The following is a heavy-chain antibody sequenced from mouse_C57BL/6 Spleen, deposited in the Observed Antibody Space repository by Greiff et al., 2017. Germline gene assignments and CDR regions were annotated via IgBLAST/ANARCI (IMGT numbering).Heavy chain of an antibody. J-gene: IGHJ4*01. CDR2: IDPSDSET. V-gene: IGHV1-52*01. Sequence: VQLQQPGAELVRPGSSVKLSCKASGYTFTSYWMHWVKQRPIQGLEWIGNIDPSDSETHYNQKFKDKATLTVDKSSSTAYMQLSSLTSEDSAVYDCAREGLRRDAMDYWGQGTSVTVSS. D-gene: IGHD2-4*01. CDR3: AREGLRRDAMDY. CDR1: GYTFTSYW.